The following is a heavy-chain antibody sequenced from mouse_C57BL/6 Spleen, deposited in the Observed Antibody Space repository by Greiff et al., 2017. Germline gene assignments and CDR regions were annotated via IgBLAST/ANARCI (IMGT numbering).Heavy chain of an antibody. CDR2: IDPSDSYT. J-gene: IGHJ4*01. D-gene: IGHD1-1*01. V-gene: IGHV1-50*01. CDR1: GYTFTSYW. Sequence: QVQLQQPGAELVKPGASVKLSCKASGYTFTSYWMQWVKQRPGQGLEWIGEIDPSDSYTNYNQKFKGKATLTVDTSSSTAYMQLSSLTSEDSAVYYCARYYYGGDYAMDDWGQGTSVTVSS. CDR3: ARYYYGGDYAMDD.